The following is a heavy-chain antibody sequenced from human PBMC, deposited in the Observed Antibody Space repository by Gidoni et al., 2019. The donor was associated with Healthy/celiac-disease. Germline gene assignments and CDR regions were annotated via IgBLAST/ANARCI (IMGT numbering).Heavy chain of an antibody. CDR2: SGSA. V-gene: IGHV4-31*02. D-gene: IGHD3-10*01. J-gene: IGHJ3*02. Sequence: SGSAYYNPSLKSRFTISVDTSKNQFSLKLSSVTAADTAVYFCARSSMVQGVIHAFDIWGQGTMVTVSS. CDR3: ARSSMVQGVIHAFDI.